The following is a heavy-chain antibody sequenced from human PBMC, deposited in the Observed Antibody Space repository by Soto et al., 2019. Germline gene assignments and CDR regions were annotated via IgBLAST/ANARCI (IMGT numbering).Heavy chain of an antibody. V-gene: IGHV1-18*01. Sequence: ASVKVSCKSSGGTFSSYSISWVRQAPGQGLEWMGWISAYNGNTNYAQKLQGRVTMTTDTSTSTAYMELRSLRSDDTAVYYCARDRGTAAAPYGMDVWGQGTTVTVSS. J-gene: IGHJ6*02. D-gene: IGHD6-13*01. CDR2: ISAYNGNT. CDR1: GGTFSSYS. CDR3: ARDRGTAAAPYGMDV.